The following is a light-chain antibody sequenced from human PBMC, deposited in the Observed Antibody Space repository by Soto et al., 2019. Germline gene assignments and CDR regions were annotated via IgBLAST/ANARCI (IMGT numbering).Light chain of an antibody. V-gene: IGKV1-27*01. CDR3: QKYNSAPLT. CDR1: QGIAPS. CDR2: ATS. J-gene: IGKJ4*01. Sequence: DVQMTQSPSSLSAFVGDRVTITCRASQGIAPSLAWFQQKPGKVPKLLIYATSTLHSGVPSRFSGSGSGTDFTLTINSLQPEDVGTYYCQKYNSAPLTFGGGTKVEIK.